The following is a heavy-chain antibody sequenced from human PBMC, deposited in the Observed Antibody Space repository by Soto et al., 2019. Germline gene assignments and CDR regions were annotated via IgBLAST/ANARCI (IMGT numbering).Heavy chain of an antibody. CDR3: APGRYFDWASTRNYFDF. D-gene: IGHD3-9*01. J-gene: IGHJ4*02. Sequence: QVQLVQSGAEVKKPGASVNVSCKASGYTFTSYGINWVRQAPGQGLEWMGWISGYNGDTNYAQKPKGRVTMTLDTSTRTADMELRSLRSDDTAVYYCAPGRYFDWASTRNYFDFWGQGTLVTVSS. V-gene: IGHV1-18*01. CDR2: ISGYNGDT. CDR1: GYTFTSYG.